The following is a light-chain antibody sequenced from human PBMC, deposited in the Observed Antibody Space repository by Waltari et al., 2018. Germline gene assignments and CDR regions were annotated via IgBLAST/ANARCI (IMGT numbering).Light chain of an antibody. CDR1: QDIKSW. J-gene: IGKJ4*01. V-gene: IGKV1-12*01. CDR3: QQADSSPVT. CDR2: GAS. Sequence: DIQMTQSPSSVSASVGDRVTIACRASQDIKSWLGWYQQKPGRAPKLLIYGASNSNPGVPSRFSGSGSGTHFTLTISNLQPDDFASYFCQQADSSPVTFGGGTKVDMK.